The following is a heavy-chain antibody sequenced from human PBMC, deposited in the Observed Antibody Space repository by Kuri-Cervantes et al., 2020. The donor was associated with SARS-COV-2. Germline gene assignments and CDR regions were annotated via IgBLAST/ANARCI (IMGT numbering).Heavy chain of an antibody. J-gene: IGHJ4*02. Sequence: GGSLRLSCAASGFTFSNYGMHWVRQAPGKGPEWVSSISSSSSYIYYADSVKGRFTISRDNAKSSLYLQMNSLRAEDTAVYYCARGELGISDYWGQGTLVTVSS. CDR3: ARGELGISDY. V-gene: IGHV3-21*01. CDR2: ISSSSSYI. CDR1: GFTFSNYG. D-gene: IGHD7-27*01.